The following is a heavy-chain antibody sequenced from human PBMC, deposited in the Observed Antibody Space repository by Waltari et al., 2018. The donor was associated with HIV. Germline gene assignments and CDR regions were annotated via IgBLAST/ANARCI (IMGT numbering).Heavy chain of an antibody. CDR1: GYSFTTYD. Sequence: QVQLVQSGAEVKKPGASVKVSCKASGYSFTTYDINWVRQATGQGLEWMGCKKPNRGNTGYAQKIHGRVTMTRNTSRSTAYMERSSLISGDTAVYYCARARRRAARSGYDWVDPWGQGTLVTGSS. D-gene: IGHD6-6*01. CDR2: KKPNRGNT. CDR3: ARARRRAARSGYDWVDP. J-gene: IGHJ5*02. V-gene: IGHV1-8*01.